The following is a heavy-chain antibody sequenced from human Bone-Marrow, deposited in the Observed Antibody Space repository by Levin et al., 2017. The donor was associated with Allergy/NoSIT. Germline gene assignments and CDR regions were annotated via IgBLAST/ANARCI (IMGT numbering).Heavy chain of an antibody. CDR3: ARDWAGYCTGGVCYGTGY. V-gene: IGHV1-69*13. CDR2: IIPIFGTA. Sequence: SVKVSCKASGGTFSSYAISWVRQAPGQGLEWMGGIIPIFGTANYAQKFQGRVTITADESTSTAYMELSSLRSEDTAVYYCARDWAGYCTGGVCYGTGYWGQGTLVTVSS. D-gene: IGHD2-8*02. J-gene: IGHJ4*02. CDR1: GGTFSSYA.